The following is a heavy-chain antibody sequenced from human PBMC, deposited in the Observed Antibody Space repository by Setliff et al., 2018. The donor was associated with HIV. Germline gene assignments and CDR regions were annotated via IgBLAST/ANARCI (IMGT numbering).Heavy chain of an antibody. V-gene: IGHV4-61*08. D-gene: IGHD5-18*01. J-gene: IGHJ4*01. CDR1: GGSISSGGYY. CDR3: ARTRGYSYGTLAGFDY. Sequence: SETLYLTCTVSGGSISSGGYYWSWIRQHPGKGLEWIGYIYYSGSTNYNPSLESRVAMSVDTSKQQFSLEVSSVTAADTAVYYCARTRGYSYGTLAGFDYWGRGSLVTVSS. CDR2: IYYSGST.